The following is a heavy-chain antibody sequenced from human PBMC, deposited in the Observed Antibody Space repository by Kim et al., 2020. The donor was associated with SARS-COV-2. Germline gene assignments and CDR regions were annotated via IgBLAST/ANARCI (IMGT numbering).Heavy chain of an antibody. D-gene: IGHD6-13*01. V-gene: IGHV1-69*04. CDR3: ARDGQQLEPYYYYYGMDV. CDR1: GGTFSSYA. Sequence: SVKVSCKASGGTFSSYAISWVRQAPGQGLEWMGRIIPILGIANYAQKFQGRVTITADKSTSTAYMELSSLRSEDTAVYYCARDGQQLEPYYYYYGMDVWGQGTTVTVSS. J-gene: IGHJ6*02. CDR2: IIPILGIA.